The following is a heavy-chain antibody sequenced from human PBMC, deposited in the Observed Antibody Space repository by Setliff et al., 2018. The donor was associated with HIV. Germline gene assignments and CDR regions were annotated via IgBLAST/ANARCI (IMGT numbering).Heavy chain of an antibody. CDR2: IHHSGSS. V-gene: IGHV4-4*08. CDR1: GDSIITYY. CDR3: AREHDYSNYRRLDS. Sequence: PSETLSLTCTVSGDSIITYYWTWIRQPPGKGLEWIGYIHHSGSSDYTPSLRSRVTMSVDTSKNQFSLKLTSVTAADTAVYYCAREHDYSNYRRLDSWGQGILVNVSS. J-gene: IGHJ4*02. D-gene: IGHD4-4*01.